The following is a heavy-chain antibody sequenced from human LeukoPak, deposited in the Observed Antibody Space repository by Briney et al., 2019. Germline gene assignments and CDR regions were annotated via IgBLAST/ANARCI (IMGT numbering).Heavy chain of an antibody. J-gene: IGHJ4*02. D-gene: IGHD6-13*01. CDR3: ARHRIAAAGPIDY. Sequence: KASETLSLTCTVPGGSISSYYWSRIRQPPGKGLEWIGYIYYSGSTNYNPSLKSRVTISVDTSKNQFSLKLSSVTAADTAVYYCARHRIAAAGPIDYWGQGTLVTVSS. V-gene: IGHV4-59*08. CDR1: GGSISSYY. CDR2: IYYSGST.